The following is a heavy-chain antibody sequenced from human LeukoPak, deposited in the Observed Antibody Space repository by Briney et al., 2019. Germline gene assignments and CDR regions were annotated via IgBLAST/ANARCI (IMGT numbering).Heavy chain of an antibody. V-gene: IGHV4-39*01. Sequence: PSETLSLTRTVSGGSISSSSYYWGWIRQPPGKGLEWIGSIYYSGSTYYNPSLKSRFTISVDTSKNQFSLKLSSVTAADTAVYYCARHHAGLYCSSTSCLNWFDPWGQGTLVTVSS. CDR1: GGSISSSSYY. J-gene: IGHJ5*02. D-gene: IGHD2-2*01. CDR2: IYYSGST. CDR3: ARHHAGLYCSSTSCLNWFDP.